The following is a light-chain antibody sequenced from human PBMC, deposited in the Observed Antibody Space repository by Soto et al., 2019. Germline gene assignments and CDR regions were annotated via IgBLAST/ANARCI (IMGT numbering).Light chain of an antibody. Sequence: QLVLTQSPSASASLGASVKLTCTLSSGHSNYAIAWHQQQPEKGPRYLMKLNSDGSHNKGDGIPDRFSGSSSGAERYLTISSLQSEDEADYYCQTWGTAIRVVFGGGTKLTVL. J-gene: IGLJ2*01. CDR2: LNSDGSH. V-gene: IGLV4-69*01. CDR1: SGHSNYA. CDR3: QTWGTAIRVV.